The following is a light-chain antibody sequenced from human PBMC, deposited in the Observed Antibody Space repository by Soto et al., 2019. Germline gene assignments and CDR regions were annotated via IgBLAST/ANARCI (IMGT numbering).Light chain of an antibody. CDR3: QQYNSYPT. CDR1: QSISSW. Sequence: DIQMTQSPSTLSASVGDRVTITCRASQSISSWLAWYQQKPGKAPKLLIYKASSLESGVPSRFSGSGSGTEFTLTINSLQPDDFATYYYQQYNSYPTFGGGTKVEIK. J-gene: IGKJ4*01. CDR2: KAS. V-gene: IGKV1-5*03.